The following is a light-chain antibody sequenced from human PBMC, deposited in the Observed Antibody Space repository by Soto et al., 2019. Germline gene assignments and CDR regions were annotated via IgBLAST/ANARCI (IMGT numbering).Light chain of an antibody. J-gene: IGLJ2*01. CDR1: RSNIGAGHD. CDR3: QSYDNSLSGYVV. CDR2: GTS. V-gene: IGLV1-40*01. Sequence: QSVLTQPPSVSGAPGQRITISCTGSRSNIGAGHDVHWYQQLPGTAPKLLMFGTSNRPSGVPDRFSGSKSGTSASLAITGLQAEDEADYYCQSYDNSLSGYVVFGGGTKVTVL.